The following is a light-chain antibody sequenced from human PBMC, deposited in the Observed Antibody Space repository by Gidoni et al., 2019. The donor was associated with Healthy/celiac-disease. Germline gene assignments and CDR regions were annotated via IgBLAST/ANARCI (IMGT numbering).Light chain of an antibody. CDR2: GAS. CDR3: QQYGSSRWT. V-gene: IGKV3-20*01. Sequence: EIVLTQSPGTLSLSPGQRATLSCRASQSVSSSYLAWYQQKPGQAPRPLIYGASSRATGIPDRFSGSGSGTDFTLTISRLEPEDFAVYYCQQYGSSRWTFGQGTKVKIK. J-gene: IGKJ1*01. CDR1: QSVSSSY.